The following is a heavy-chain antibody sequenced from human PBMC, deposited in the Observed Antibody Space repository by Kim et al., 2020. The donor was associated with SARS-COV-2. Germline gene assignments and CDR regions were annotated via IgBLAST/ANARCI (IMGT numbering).Heavy chain of an antibody. V-gene: IGHV3-64D*09. D-gene: IGHD3-22*01. Sequence: GGSLRLSCSASGFTFSSYAMHWVRQAPGKGLEYVSAISSNGGSTYYADSVKGRFTISRDNSKNTLYLQMSSLRAEDTAVYYCVKGYPMIVVVITTHYFDYWGQGTLVTVSS. J-gene: IGHJ4*02. CDR1: GFTFSSYA. CDR3: VKGYPMIVVVITTHYFDY. CDR2: ISSNGGST.